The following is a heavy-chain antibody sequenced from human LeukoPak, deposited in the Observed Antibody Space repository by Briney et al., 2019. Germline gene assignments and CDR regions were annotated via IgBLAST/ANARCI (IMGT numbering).Heavy chain of an antibody. J-gene: IGHJ4*02. V-gene: IGHV3-23*01. D-gene: IGHD5-24*01. Sequence: GGSLRLSCAASGFTFNNYAMNWVRQAPGKGLEWVAAVTGPADTTYYADSVKGRFTISRDSFKDTLYPQMNRLGAEDTALYYCAKGAAIDHWGQGTLVTVSS. CDR2: VTGPADTT. CDR1: GFTFNNYA. CDR3: AKGAAIDH.